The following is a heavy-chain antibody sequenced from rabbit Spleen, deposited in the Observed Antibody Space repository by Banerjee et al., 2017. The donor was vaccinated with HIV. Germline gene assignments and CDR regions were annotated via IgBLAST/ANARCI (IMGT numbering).Heavy chain of an antibody. V-gene: IGHV1S45*01. J-gene: IGHJ4*01. Sequence: LEESGGGLVQPEGSLALSCKASGFDVSNYGMSWVRQATGKGLEWIGTIWTGSTSITWYANWALGRFTISKTSSTTVTLQMNSLTVADTATYFCVRNSGWGVSYFTLWGPGTLVTVS. CDR1: GFDVSNYG. D-gene: IGHD4-1*01. CDR2: IWTGSTSIT. CDR3: VRNSGWGVSYFTL.